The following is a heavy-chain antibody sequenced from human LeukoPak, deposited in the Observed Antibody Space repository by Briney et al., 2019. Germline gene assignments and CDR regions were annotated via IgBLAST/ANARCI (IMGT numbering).Heavy chain of an antibody. CDR3: AHAYSSSWHEGYYYGMDV. J-gene: IGHJ6*02. V-gene: IGHV3-30-3*01. D-gene: IGHD6-13*01. CDR1: GFTFSSYA. CDR2: ISYDGSNK. Sequence: GGSLRLSCAASGFTFSSYAMHWVRQAPGKGLEWVAVISYDGSNKYYADSVKGRFTISRDNSKNTLYLQMNSLRAEDTAVYYCAHAYSSSWHEGYYYGMDVWGQGTTVTVSS.